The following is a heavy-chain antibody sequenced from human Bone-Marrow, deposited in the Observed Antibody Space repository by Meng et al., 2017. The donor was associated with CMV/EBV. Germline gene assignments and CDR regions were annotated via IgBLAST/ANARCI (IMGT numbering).Heavy chain of an antibody. Sequence: ASVKVSCKASGYTFTGYYMHWVRQAPGQGLEWMGWINPNSGGTNYAQKFQGRVTMTRDTSISTAYMELSRLRSDDTAVYYCARVDRYNWNYGPVSAYWGQGKLVHVSS. D-gene: IGHD1-7*01. CDR3: ARVDRYNWNYGPVSAY. CDR1: GYTFTGYY. CDR2: INPNSGGT. V-gene: IGHV1-2*02. J-gene: IGHJ4*02.